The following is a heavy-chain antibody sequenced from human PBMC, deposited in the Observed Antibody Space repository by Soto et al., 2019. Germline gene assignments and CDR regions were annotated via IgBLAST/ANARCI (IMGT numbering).Heavy chain of an antibody. V-gene: IGHV2-5*02. CDR2: IYWDDDK. CDR1: GFSLSTSGVA. Sequence: QITLKESGPTLVKPTQTLTLTCTFSGFSLSTSGVAVGWVRQPPGKALEWLALIYWDDDKGYSPSLKSRLTINKDTSKYQVVLTKTNMDPVDTGTYYCAHSRRYCSGGSCYSIWFDPWGQGTLVTVSS. D-gene: IGHD2-15*01. CDR3: AHSRRYCSGGSCYSIWFDP. J-gene: IGHJ5*02.